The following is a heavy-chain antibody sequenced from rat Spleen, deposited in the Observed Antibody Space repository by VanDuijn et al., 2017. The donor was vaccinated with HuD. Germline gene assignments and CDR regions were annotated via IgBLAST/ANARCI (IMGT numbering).Heavy chain of an antibody. CDR2: ITNSGGST. Sequence: EVQLVESGGGLVQPGRSLKLSCAASGFTFSNYYMAWVRQAPTKGLEWVASITNSGGSTYYRDSVKGRCTISRDNAKSTLYLQMDSLRSEDTATYYCATGPRILRLDWFAYWGQGTLVTVSS. J-gene: IGHJ3*01. CDR3: ATGPRILRLDWFAY. V-gene: IGHV5-27*01. CDR1: GFTFSNYY. D-gene: IGHD1-6*01.